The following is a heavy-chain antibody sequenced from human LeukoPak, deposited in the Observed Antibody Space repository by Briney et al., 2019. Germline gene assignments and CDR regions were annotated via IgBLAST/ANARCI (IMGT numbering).Heavy chain of an antibody. CDR2: IRHDGTNQ. CDR1: GVTFSSYG. Sequence: GGSLRLSCVASGVTFSSYGMHWVRQAPGKGLEWVGYIRHDGTNQYNADSLKGRFTISRDNSKNTLYLQMNSLRAEHTAVYYCARAVARYYYYYYMDVWGKGTTVTVSS. V-gene: IGHV3-30*02. CDR3: ARAVARYYYYYYMDV. J-gene: IGHJ6*03. D-gene: IGHD6-19*01.